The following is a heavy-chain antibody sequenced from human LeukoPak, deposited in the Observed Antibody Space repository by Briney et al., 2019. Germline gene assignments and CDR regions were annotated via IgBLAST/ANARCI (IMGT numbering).Heavy chain of an antibody. J-gene: IGHJ4*02. Sequence: SKTLSLTCTVSGGSIGGYYWSWIRQPPGKGLEWIGYIYTSGSTNYNPSLKSRVTISVDTSKNQFSLRLSSVTAADTAMYFCARAYSRSYSHFDDWGQGTLVTVSS. D-gene: IGHD1-26*01. V-gene: IGHV4-4*09. CDR1: GGSIGGYY. CDR2: IYTSGST. CDR3: ARAYSRSYSHFDD.